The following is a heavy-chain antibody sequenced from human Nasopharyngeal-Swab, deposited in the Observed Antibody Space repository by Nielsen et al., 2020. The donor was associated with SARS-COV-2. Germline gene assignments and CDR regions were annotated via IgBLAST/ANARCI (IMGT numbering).Heavy chain of an antibody. CDR1: GYTFTSYA. J-gene: IGHJ4*02. Sequence: ASVTVSCKASGYTFTSYAMHWVRQAPGQRLEWMGWINAGNGNTKYSQKFQGRVTITRDTSASTAYMELSSLRSEDTAVYYCARAKDGGKGFYFDYWGQGTLVTVSS. CDR3: ARAKDGGKGFYFDY. D-gene: IGHD4-23*01. V-gene: IGHV1-3*01. CDR2: INAGNGNT.